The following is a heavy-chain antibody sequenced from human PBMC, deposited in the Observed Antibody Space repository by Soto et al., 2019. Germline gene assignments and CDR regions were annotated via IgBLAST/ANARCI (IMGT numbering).Heavy chain of an antibody. CDR3: ARDQVGSAAGTYYYYYGMDV. CDR2: IYYSGST. CDR1: GGSISSYY. Sequence: SETLSLTCTVSGGSISSYYWSWIRQPPGKGLEWIGYIYYSGSTNYNPSLKSRVTISVDTSKNQFSLKLSSVTAADTAVYYCARDQVGSAAGTYYYYYGMDVWGQGTTVTVSS. J-gene: IGHJ6*02. V-gene: IGHV4-59*12. D-gene: IGHD6-13*01.